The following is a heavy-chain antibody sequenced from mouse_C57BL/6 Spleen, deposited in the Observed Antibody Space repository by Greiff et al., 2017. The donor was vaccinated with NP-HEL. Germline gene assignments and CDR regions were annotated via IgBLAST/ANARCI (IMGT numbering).Heavy chain of an antibody. CDR2: IHPNSGST. D-gene: IGHD1-1*01. CDR3: ARIDYGSSPWVYFDY. J-gene: IGHJ2*01. CDR1: GYTFTSYW. V-gene: IGHV1-64*01. Sequence: QVQLQQSGAELVKPGASVKLSCKASGYTFTSYWMHWVKQRPGQGLEWIGMIHPNSGSTNYNEKFKSKATLTVDKSSSTAYMQLSSLTSEDSAVYYCARIDYGSSPWVYFDYWGQGTTLTVSS.